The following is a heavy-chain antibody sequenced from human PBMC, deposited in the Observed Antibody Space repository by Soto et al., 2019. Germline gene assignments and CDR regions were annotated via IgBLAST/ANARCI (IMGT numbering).Heavy chain of an antibody. D-gene: IGHD3-9*01. V-gene: IGHV1-69*02. J-gene: IGHJ6*02. CDR3: ARGTYYDILMYYYYYGMDV. Sequence: SVKVSCKASGGTFSSYTISWVRQAPGQGLEWMGRIIPILGIANYAQKFQGRVTITADKSTSTAYMELSSLRSEDTAVYYCARGTYYDILMYYYYYGMDVWGQGTTVTV. CDR1: GGTFSSYT. CDR2: IIPILGIA.